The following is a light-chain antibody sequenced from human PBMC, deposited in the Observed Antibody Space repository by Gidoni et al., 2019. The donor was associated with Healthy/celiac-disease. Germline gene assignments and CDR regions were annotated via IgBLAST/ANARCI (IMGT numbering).Light chain of an antibody. CDR3: QQYGSSPRT. V-gene: IGKV3-20*01. CDR2: GAD. J-gene: IGKJ1*01. CDR1: PSVSSSY. Sequence: ELVLTQSPGTLSLSPGERATLSCRASPSVSSSYLAWYQQKPGQAPRRLSYGADSRAPGIPDRLSGSGSGTDFTLTISRLEPEDFAVYYCQQYGSSPRTFGQGTKVEIK.